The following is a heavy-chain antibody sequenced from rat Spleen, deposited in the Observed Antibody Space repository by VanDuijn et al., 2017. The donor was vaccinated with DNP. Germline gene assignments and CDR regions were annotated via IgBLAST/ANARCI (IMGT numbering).Heavy chain of an antibody. V-gene: IGHV5S10*01. CDR2: VIYDGRTT. J-gene: IGHJ2*01. CDR1: GFIFSDYA. Sequence: EVQLVESGGGLVQPGNSLKLSCAASGFIFSDYAMAWVRRSPKKGLEWVATVIYDGRTTYYRDSVKGRFTISRDNAKSTLYLQMDSLRSEDTATYYCTTGTDYWGQGVMVTVSS. CDR3: TTGTDY.